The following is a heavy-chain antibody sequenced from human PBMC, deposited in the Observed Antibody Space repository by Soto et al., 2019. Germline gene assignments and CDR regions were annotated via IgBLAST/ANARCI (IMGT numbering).Heavy chain of an antibody. CDR1: GFTVSSNY. CDR2: IYSGGST. J-gene: IGHJ4*02. D-gene: IGHD3-10*01. V-gene: IGHV3-53*01. Sequence: ESGGGLIQPGGSLRLSCAASGFTVSSNYMSWVRQAPGKGLEWVSVIYSGGSTYYADSVKGRFTISRDNSKNTLYLQMNSLRAEDTAVYYCARAGFGAPRYYFDYWGQGTLVTVSS. CDR3: ARAGFGAPRYYFDY.